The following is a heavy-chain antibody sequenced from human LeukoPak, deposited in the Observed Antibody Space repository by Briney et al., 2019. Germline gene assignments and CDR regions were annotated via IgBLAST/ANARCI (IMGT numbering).Heavy chain of an antibody. CDR2: MYFGERT. CDR1: GASITSYY. D-gene: IGHD7-27*01. Sequence: SETLSLTCTVSGASITSYYWTWIRQPPGKGLEWVGYMYFGERTNYNPSLKSRSTISIDTSKKQFSLKLKSVTAADTAVYYCARIPGDRPDDWGQGTLVTVS. CDR3: ARIPGDRPDD. J-gene: IGHJ4*02. V-gene: IGHV4-59*01.